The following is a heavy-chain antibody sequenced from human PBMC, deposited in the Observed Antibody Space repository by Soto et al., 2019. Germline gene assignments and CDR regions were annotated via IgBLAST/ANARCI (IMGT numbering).Heavy chain of an antibody. CDR3: ARWEQPLFDY. J-gene: IGHJ4*02. V-gene: IGHV3-30*09. Sequence: QVQLVESGGGVGQPGRSLRLSCAASGFSVSAYTVHWVRQAPGKGLEWVAVISSDGNHKYYTDSVKGRFAISRDTSTNTVFLQMSSLGPEDTAVYYCARWEQPLFDYWGQGTLVTVSS. D-gene: IGHD1-1*01. CDR1: GFSVSAYT. CDR2: ISSDGNHK.